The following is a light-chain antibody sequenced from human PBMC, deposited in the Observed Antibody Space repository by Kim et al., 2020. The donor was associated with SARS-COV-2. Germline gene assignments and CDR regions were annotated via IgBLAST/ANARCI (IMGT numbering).Light chain of an antibody. CDR2: AAS. CDR3: QQHRSYPRT. V-gene: IGKV1-8*01. J-gene: IGKJ1*01. CDR1: QGISSY. Sequence: AIRITQSPSSLSASTGDRVTITCRASQGISSYLAWYQQKPGKAPKLLIYAASTLQSGVPSRFSGSGSGTDFTLTISCLQSEDFATYYCQQHRSYPRTFGQGTKVDIK.